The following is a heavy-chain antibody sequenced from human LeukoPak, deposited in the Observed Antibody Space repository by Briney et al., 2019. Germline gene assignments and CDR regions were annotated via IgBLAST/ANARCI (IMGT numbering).Heavy chain of an antibody. Sequence: SSETLSLTCTVSGGSISSYYWSWIRQPPGKGLEWIGYIYYSGSTNCNPSLKSRVTISVDTSKNQFSLKLSSVTAADTAVYYCASRDGYNYHFDYWGQGTLVTVSS. D-gene: IGHD5-24*01. J-gene: IGHJ4*02. V-gene: IGHV4-59*01. CDR1: GGSISSYY. CDR3: ASRDGYNYHFDY. CDR2: IYYSGST.